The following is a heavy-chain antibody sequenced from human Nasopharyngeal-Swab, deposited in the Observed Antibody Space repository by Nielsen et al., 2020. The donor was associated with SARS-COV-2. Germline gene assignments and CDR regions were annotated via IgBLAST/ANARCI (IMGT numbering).Heavy chain of an antibody. CDR2: ISSSASNI. CDR1: GFTFSDYY. CDR3: ARGYFGVNGMDV. J-gene: IGHJ6*02. V-gene: IGHV3-11*01. Sequence: GGSLRLSCLGSGFTFSDYYMTWVRQAPGKGLEWVSYISSSASNIKYADSAKGRFTISRDNANNSLYLQMSSLGVEDTALYYCARGYFGVNGMDVWGQGTTVTVSS. D-gene: IGHD3-10*01.